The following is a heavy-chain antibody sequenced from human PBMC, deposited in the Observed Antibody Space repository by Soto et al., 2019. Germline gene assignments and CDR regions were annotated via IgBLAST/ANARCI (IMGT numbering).Heavy chain of an antibody. Sequence: PGESLKISCKGSGYSFTSYWIGWVRQMPGKGLEWMGIIYPGNSDTRYSPSFQGQVTISADKSISTAYLQWSSLKASDTAMYYCASSGSGSYYDYYYYYGMDVWGQGTTVTVSS. CDR2: IYPGNSDT. CDR1: GYSFTSYW. CDR3: ASSGSGSYYDYYYYYGMDV. D-gene: IGHD3-10*01. V-gene: IGHV5-51*01. J-gene: IGHJ6*02.